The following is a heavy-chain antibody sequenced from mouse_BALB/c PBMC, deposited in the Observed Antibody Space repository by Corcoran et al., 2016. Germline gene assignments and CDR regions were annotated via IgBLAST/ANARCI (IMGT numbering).Heavy chain of an antibody. CDR2: IDPANGNT. CDR1: GFNIKDNY. Sequence: EVQLQQSGAELVKPGASVKLSCTASGFNIKDNYMHWVKQRPEQGLEGIGRIDPANGNTKYDPKFQGKATITADTSSNTAYLQLSSLTSEDTAVYYCARWDWYFDVWGAGTTVTVSS. J-gene: IGHJ1*01. CDR3: ARWDWYFDV. V-gene: IGHV14-3*02.